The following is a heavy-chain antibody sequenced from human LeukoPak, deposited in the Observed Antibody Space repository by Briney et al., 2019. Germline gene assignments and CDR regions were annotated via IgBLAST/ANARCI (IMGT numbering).Heavy chain of an antibody. CDR3: ARYSSSTGGASYYLDY. D-gene: IGHD6-6*01. CDR1: GFTLRNYW. Sequence: GGSLRLSCTASGFTLRNYWMHWVRQAPGKRLVWVSRISGDESVTNYADSVQGRFTISRDNAKNTLYLQIDSLRSEDTAVYYCARYSSSTGGASYYLDYWGHGTLVTVSS. CDR2: ISGDESVT. J-gene: IGHJ4*01. V-gene: IGHV3-74*01.